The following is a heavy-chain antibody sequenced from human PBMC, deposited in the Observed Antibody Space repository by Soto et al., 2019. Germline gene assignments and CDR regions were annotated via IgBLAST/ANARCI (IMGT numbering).Heavy chain of an antibody. Sequence: QLQLQESGPGLVKPSETLSLTCTVSGGSISSSSYYWGWIRQPPGKGLEWIGSIYYSGSTYDNPSHKYGVTLTGGTSISRFTLKIRPELAADTVGYECAGPSPRWFAALSEDFDLWGRGTLVTVSS. CDR1: GGSISSSSYY. V-gene: IGHV4-39*01. D-gene: IGHD3-10*01. CDR3: AGPSPRWFAALSEDFDL. J-gene: IGHJ2*01. CDR2: IYYSGST.